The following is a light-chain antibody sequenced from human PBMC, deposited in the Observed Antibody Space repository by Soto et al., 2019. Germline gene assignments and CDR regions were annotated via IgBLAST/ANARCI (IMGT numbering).Light chain of an antibody. CDR2: GAS. Sequence: DIVLTQSPATLSLSPGERATLSCRASQSVAGNYLAWYRQKPCQAHRLLIYGASNRATGIPDRFSGSGSGTDFTLTISRLEPQDLAVYYCQQYGSSPPWTFGQGTKVDIK. CDR3: QQYGSSPPWT. V-gene: IGKV3-20*01. CDR1: QSVAGNY. J-gene: IGKJ1*01.